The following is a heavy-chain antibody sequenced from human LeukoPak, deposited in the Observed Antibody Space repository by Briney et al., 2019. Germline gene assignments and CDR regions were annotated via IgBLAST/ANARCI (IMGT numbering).Heavy chain of an antibody. CDR3: ARDHGSSKEDDAFDI. D-gene: IGHD6-13*01. V-gene: IGHV1-2*04. CDR1: GYSFTGYY. Sequence: ASVKVSCKASGYSFTGYYMHWVRQAPGQGLEWMGWINPNSGGTNYAQKFQGWVTMTRDTSISTAYMELSRLRSDDTAVYYCARDHGSSKEDDAFDIWGQGTMVTVSS. J-gene: IGHJ3*02. CDR2: INPNSGGT.